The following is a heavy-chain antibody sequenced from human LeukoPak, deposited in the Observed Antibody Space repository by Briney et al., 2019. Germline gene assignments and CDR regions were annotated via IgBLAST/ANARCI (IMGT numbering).Heavy chain of an antibody. CDR1: GYTFTSYG. CDR2: ISAYNGNT. V-gene: IGHV1-18*01. Sequence: ASVKVSCKASGYTFTSYGISWVRQAPGQGLEWMGWISAYNGNTNYAQELQGRVTMTTDTSTSTAYMELRSLRSDDTAVYYCARTYYYDSSGYYYGWYFDLWGRGTLVTVSS. J-gene: IGHJ2*01. CDR3: ARTYYYDSSGYYYGWYFDL. D-gene: IGHD3-22*01.